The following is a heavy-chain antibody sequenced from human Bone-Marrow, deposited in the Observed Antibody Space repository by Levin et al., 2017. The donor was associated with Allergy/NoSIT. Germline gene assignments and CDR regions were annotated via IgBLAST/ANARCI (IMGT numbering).Heavy chain of an antibody. J-gene: IGHJ6*02. V-gene: IGHV1-8*01. Sequence: GESLKISCKASGYTFTSYDINWVRQATGQGLEWMGWMNPNSGNTGYAQKFQGRVTMTRNTSISTAYMELSSLRSEDTAVYYCARGPGIAASYYYYGMDVWGQGTTVTVSS. CDR1: GYTFTSYD. CDR3: ARGPGIAASYYYYGMDV. CDR2: MNPNSGNT. D-gene: IGHD6-13*01.